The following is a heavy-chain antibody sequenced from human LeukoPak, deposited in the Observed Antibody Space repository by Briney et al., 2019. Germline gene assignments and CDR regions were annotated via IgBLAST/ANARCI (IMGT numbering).Heavy chain of an antibody. CDR2: INHSGST. D-gene: IGHD2-2*01. J-gene: IGHJ5*02. Sequence: SETLSLTCAGYGGSFSGYYWSWIRQPPGKGLEWIGEINHSGSTNYNPSLKSRVTISVDTSKNQFSLKLSSVTAADTAVYYCARGREMVGYCSSTSCPDWFDPWGQGTLVTVSS. CDR1: GGSFSGYY. V-gene: IGHV4-34*01. CDR3: ARGREMVGYCSSTSCPDWFDP.